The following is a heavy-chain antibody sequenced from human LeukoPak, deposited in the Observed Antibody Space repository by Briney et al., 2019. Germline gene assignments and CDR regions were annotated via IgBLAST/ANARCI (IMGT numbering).Heavy chain of an antibody. CDR2: FNHSGST. CDR1: GGSFSGYY. D-gene: IGHD6-19*01. CDR3: ARGLGYSSGWYSGVRYFDY. Sequence: SETLSLTCAVYGGSFSGYYWSWIRQPPGKGLEWIGEFNHSGSTNYNPSLKSRVTISVDTSKNQFSLKLSSVTAADTAVYYCARGLGYSSGWYSGVRYFDYWSQGTLVTVSS. J-gene: IGHJ4*02. V-gene: IGHV4-34*01.